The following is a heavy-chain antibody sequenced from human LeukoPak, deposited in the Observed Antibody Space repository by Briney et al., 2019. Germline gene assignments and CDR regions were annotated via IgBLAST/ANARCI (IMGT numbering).Heavy chain of an antibody. J-gene: IGHJ4*02. Sequence: GRSLRLSCAASGFTFSIYGMHWVRQAPGKGLEWVAVISYEGSIKYYADSLKGRFTISRDNSKNTLSLQMNSLRAEDTAVYYCATEIDYGDYVHNFDYWGQGTLVTVSS. CDR3: ATEIDYGDYVHNFDY. CDR2: ISYEGSIK. D-gene: IGHD4-17*01. V-gene: IGHV3-30*03. CDR1: GFTFSIYG.